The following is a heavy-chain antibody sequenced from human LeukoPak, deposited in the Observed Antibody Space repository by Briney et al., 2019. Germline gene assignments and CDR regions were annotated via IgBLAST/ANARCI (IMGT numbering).Heavy chain of an antibody. Sequence: GGSLRLSCTVSGFTVSSNYMSWVRQAPGKGLEWVSVIYSGGSTYYADSVKGRFTISRDNSKNTLYLQMNSLRAEDTAVYYCARDIPMVRGPTQHWGQGTLVTVSS. CDR1: GFTVSSNY. CDR2: IYSGGST. V-gene: IGHV3-53*01. D-gene: IGHD3-10*01. CDR3: ARDIPMVRGPTQH. J-gene: IGHJ1*01.